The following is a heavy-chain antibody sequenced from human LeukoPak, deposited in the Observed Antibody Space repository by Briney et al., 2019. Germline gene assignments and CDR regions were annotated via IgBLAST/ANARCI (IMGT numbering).Heavy chain of an antibody. D-gene: IGHD2-15*01. CDR1: GFTFSSYA. CDR3: ARDRDYSFDY. Sequence: GGSLRLSCAASGFTFSSYAMSWVRQAPGKGLEWVSAISGSGGSTYYADSVRGRFTISRDNAKNSLYLQMNSLRAEDTAVYYCARDRDYSFDYWGQGTLVTVSS. CDR2: ISGSGGST. V-gene: IGHV3-23*01. J-gene: IGHJ4*02.